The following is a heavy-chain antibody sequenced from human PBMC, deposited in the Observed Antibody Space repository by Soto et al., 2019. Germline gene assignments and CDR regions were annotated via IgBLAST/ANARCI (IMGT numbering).Heavy chain of an antibody. V-gene: IGHV1-18*04. Sequence: ASVKVSCKASGYTFTSYDISWVRQAPGQGLEWMGWISAYNGNTNYAQKLQGRVTMTTDTSTSTAYMELRSLRSDDTAVYYCARDQGGELPYYYYGMDVWGQGTTVTVSS. CDR1: GYTFTSYD. J-gene: IGHJ6*02. CDR2: ISAYNGNT. CDR3: ARDQGGELPYYYYGMDV. D-gene: IGHD1-7*01.